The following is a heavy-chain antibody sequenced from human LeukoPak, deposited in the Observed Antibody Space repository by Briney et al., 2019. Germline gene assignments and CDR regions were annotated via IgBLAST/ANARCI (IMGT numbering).Heavy chain of an antibody. J-gene: IGHJ5*02. D-gene: IGHD2-15*01. CDR2: ISSSSSTI. Sequence: GGSLSLSCAASGFTFSSYSMNWVRQAPGKGLEWVSYISSSSSTIYYADSVKGRFTISRDNAKNSLYLQMNSLRAEDTAVYYCARGLGSFYNWFDPWGQGTLVTVSS. V-gene: IGHV3-48*01. CDR1: GFTFSSYS. CDR3: ARGLGSFYNWFDP.